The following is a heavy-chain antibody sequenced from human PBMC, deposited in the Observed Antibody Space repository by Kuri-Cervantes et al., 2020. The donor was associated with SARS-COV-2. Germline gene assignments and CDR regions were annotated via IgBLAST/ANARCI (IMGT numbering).Heavy chain of an antibody. D-gene: IGHD5-18*01. CDR3: ARNRRTGGYSRGFDS. J-gene: IGHJ4*02. CDR2: INPNGDT. V-gene: IGHV1-2*02. Sequence: ASVKVSCKASGYTFTDYYMHWVRQAPGQGPEWMGWINPNGDTNSAQKFQGRVTMTRDTSTSTVHMELSRLRFDDTAVFYCARNRRTGGYSRGFDSWGQGTLVTVSS. CDR1: GYTFTDYY.